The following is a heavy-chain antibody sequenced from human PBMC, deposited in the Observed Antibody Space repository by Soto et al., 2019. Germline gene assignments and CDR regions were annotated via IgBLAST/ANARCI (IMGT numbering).Heavy chain of an antibody. CDR2: MNPNSGNT. CDR3: AGEKVGTTGIDF. Sequence: QAQLVQSGAEVQKPGASVKVSCKASGYTFTGYDINWVRQATGQGLEWMGWMNPNSGNTGYAQNFQGRVTMTRDNSITTAYMELNSLRDDDSAVYYCAGEKVGTTGIDFWGQGTLVTVSS. D-gene: IGHD1-26*01. V-gene: IGHV1-8*01. J-gene: IGHJ4*02. CDR1: GYTFTGYD.